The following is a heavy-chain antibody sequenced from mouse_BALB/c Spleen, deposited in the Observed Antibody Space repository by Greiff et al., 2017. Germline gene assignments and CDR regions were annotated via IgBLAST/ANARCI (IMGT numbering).Heavy chain of an antibody. CDR1: GFTFSSYA. V-gene: IGHV5-9-4*01. CDR3: ARETTATGYFDV. J-gene: IGHJ1*01. CDR2: ISSGGSYT. D-gene: IGHD1-2*01. Sequence: DVQLVESGGGLVKPGGSLKLSCAASGFTFSSYAMSWVRQSPEKRLEWVAEISSGGSYTYYPDTVTGRFTISRDNAKNTLYLEMSSLRSEDTAMYYCARETTATGYFDVWGAGTTVTVSS.